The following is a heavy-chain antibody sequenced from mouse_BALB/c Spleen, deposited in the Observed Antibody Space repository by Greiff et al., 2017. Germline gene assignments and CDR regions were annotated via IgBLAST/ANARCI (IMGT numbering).Heavy chain of an antibody. Sequence: EVKVEESGGGLVQPGGSMKLSCVASGFTFSNYWMNWVRQSPEKGLEWVAEIRLKSNNYATHYAESVKGRFTISRDDSKSSVYLQMNNLRAEDTGIYYCTRVYGSSSAWFAYWGQGTLVTVSA. V-gene: IGHV6-6*02. CDR2: IRLKSNNYAT. D-gene: IGHD1-1*01. J-gene: IGHJ3*01. CDR3: TRVYGSSSAWFAY. CDR1: GFTFSNYW.